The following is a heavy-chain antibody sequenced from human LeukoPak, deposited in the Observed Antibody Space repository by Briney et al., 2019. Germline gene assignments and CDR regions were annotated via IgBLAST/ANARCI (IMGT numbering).Heavy chain of an antibody. V-gene: IGHV4-61*02. CDR3: ARYYRGTTSFDY. CDR2: IYTSGST. J-gene: IGHJ4*02. CDR1: GGSISTGSYY. D-gene: IGHD1-1*01. Sequence: SETLSLTCTVSGGSISTGSYYWSWIRQPAGKGLEWIGRIYTSGSTNYNPSLKSRVTISVNTSKNQFSLKLSSVTAADTAVYYCARYYRGTTSFDYWGQGTLVTVSS.